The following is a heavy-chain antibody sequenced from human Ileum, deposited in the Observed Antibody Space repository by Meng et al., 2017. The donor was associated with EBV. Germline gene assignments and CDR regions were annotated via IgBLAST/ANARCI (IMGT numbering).Heavy chain of an antibody. CDR1: GGSSSRSNW. Sequence: VQAQGSGPGLVKPSGTPARTVAGCGGSSSRSNWWRWVRQPPGEGLEWIGEIYHSGSTNYNPSLKSRVTISVDKSKNQFSLNLSSVAAEDAGEYYGARVGQWLPIDYWGQGTLVTVSS. CDR3: ARVGQWLPIDY. CDR2: IYHSGST. D-gene: IGHD6-19*01. J-gene: IGHJ4*02. V-gene: IGHV4-4*02.